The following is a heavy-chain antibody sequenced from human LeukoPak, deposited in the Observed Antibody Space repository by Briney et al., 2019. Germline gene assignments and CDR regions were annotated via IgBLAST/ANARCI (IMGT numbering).Heavy chain of an antibody. J-gene: IGHJ4*01. CDR3: ARETGYSSDY. CDR1: GFTFTGYS. Sequence: GGSLRLSCTASGFTFTGYSMIWVRQAPGKGLEWLSYISSSGSTLVYADSVKGRFTISRDNAKNSVYLQMNSLRAEDTAVYYCARETGYSSDYWGHGTLVTVSS. V-gene: IGHV3-48*01. D-gene: IGHD5-18*01. CDR2: ISSSGSTL.